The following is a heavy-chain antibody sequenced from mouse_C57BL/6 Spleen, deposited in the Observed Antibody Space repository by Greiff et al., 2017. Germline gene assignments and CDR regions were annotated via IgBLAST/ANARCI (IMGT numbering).Heavy chain of an antibody. Sequence: VQLQQSGPELVKPGASVKIPCKASGYTFTDYNMDWVKQSHGKSLEWIGDINPNNGGTIYNQKFKGKATLTVDKSSSTAYMELRSLTSEDTAVYYCARFFPYDYDEGNYYAMDYWGQGTSVTVSS. CDR3: ARFFPYDYDEGNYYAMDY. CDR2: INPNNGGT. D-gene: IGHD2-4*01. J-gene: IGHJ4*01. V-gene: IGHV1-18*01. CDR1: GYTFTDYN.